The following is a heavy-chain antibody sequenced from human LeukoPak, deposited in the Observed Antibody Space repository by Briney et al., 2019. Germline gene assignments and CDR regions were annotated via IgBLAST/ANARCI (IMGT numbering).Heavy chain of an antibody. Sequence: GASVKVSCKASGGTFSDYAFSWARQAPGQGLEWMGRIIPILDVANCAQNFQGRVTITADISTSTAYMELSSLRSEDTAVYYCARVGYCSGGTCYGRIDYWGQGTLVTVSS. D-gene: IGHD2-15*01. CDR3: ARVGYCSGGTCYGRIDY. CDR1: GGTFSDYA. CDR2: IIPILDVA. J-gene: IGHJ4*02. V-gene: IGHV1-69*04.